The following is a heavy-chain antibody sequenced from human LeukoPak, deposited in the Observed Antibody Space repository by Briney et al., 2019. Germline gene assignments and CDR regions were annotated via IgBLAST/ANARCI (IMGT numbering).Heavy chain of an antibody. CDR3: AKDLKFSGYDWGIYFDY. Sequence: GGSLRLSCAVSGFTFDDYAMHWVRQAPGKGLEWVSLISGDGGSTYYADSVKGRFTISRDNSKNSLYLQMSSLRTEDTALYYCAKDLKFSGYDWGIYFDYWGQGTLVTVSS. V-gene: IGHV3-43*02. J-gene: IGHJ4*02. D-gene: IGHD5-12*01. CDR2: ISGDGGST. CDR1: GFTFDDYA.